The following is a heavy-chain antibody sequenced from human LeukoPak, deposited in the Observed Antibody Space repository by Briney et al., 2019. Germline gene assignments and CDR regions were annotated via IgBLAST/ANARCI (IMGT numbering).Heavy chain of an antibody. CDR3: ARYLEPRAANTLAY. Sequence: HPGGSLRLSLAASGLTVVTNDTASVRQAPGKGLEWVSVLYSDGNTKYADSVQGRFIISRDNLKNTLYHELNTLSPGDVAAEYSARYLEPRAANTLAYWGQGTLVTVSS. D-gene: IGHD1-14*01. J-gene: IGHJ4*02. CDR1: GLTVVTND. V-gene: IGHV3-53*01. CDR2: LYSDGNT.